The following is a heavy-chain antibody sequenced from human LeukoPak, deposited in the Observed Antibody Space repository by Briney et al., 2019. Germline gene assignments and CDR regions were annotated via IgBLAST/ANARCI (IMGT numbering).Heavy chain of an antibody. Sequence: ASVKASCKASGHTFTSYAVNWGRQAPGQGLEWRGWMNPDSGDITYAQKLQGRLTLTRNTSVDTAYMELSGLTSGDTAFYYCARARAVAGNRAYDWFDPWGHGTLVTVSS. CDR3: ARARAVAGNRAYDWFDP. CDR2: MNPDSGDI. V-gene: IGHV1-8*01. CDR1: GHTFTSYA. D-gene: IGHD6-19*01. J-gene: IGHJ5*02.